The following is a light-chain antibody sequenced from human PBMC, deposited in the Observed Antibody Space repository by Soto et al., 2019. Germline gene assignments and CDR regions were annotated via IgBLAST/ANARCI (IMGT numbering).Light chain of an antibody. CDR2: DAS. V-gene: IGKV1-33*01. CDR1: RDNRKY. CDR3: QQYDNLPL. Sequence: DIRMTQSPSSVSASXGDRVTIYCQSRRDNRKYLNRYQQTPGXATKLXIYDASNLETGVTSRFSGSGSGKDFNFTINSLQPEDIATYECQQYDNLPLFGGGTKVDIK. J-gene: IGKJ4*01.